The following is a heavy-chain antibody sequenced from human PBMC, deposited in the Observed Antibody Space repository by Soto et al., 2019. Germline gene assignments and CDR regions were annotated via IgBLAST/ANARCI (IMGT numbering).Heavy chain of an antibody. J-gene: IGHJ4*02. V-gene: IGHV3-33*01. CDR1: GFTFSSYG. Sequence: GGSLRLSCAASGFTFSSYGMHWVRQAPGKGLEWVAVIWYDGSNKYYADSVKGRFTISRDNSKNRLYLQMNSLRAEDTAVYYCARDVGYCSGGSCYKRLDYWGQGTLVTVSS. D-gene: IGHD2-15*01. CDR2: IWYDGSNK. CDR3: ARDVGYCSGGSCYKRLDY.